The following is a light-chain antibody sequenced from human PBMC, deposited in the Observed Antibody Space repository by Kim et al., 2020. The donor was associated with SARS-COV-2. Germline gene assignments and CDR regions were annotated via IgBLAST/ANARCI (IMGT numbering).Light chain of an antibody. CDR3: ATWDDSLDGVI. V-gene: IGLV1-44*01. CDR1: SSNIGSNA. CDR2: SNN. Sequence: QSVLTQPPSASGTPGQRVTISCSGSSSNIGSNAVNWYLQLPGTAPKLLIYSNNQRPSGVPDRFSGSKSGTSAYLAISGLQSEDEADYYCATWDDSLDGVIFGGGTQLTVL. J-gene: IGLJ2*01.